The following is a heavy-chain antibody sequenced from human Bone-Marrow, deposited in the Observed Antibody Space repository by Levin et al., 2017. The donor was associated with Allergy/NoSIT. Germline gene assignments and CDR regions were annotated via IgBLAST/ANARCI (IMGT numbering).Heavy chain of an antibody. D-gene: IGHD3-3*01. CDR3: ARAGYSGFWSGPRAEYFQH. CDR1: GYYISSNYY. Sequence: PSETLSLTCAVSGYYISSNYYWGWIRQSPGKGLEWIGSIYHDGSSDYNPSLKSRIAISVATSKNPFSLKVPSVTAADTAVYYCARAGYSGFWSGPRAEYFQHWGQGSLVTVSS. J-gene: IGHJ1*01. V-gene: IGHV4-38-2*01. CDR2: IYHDGSS.